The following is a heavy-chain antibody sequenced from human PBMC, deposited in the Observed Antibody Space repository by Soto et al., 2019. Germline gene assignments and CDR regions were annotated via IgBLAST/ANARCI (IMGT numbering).Heavy chain of an antibody. CDR2: KWYDGSNK. J-gene: IGHJ4*02. Sequence: PGGSMRLSCAASGFTFSSYGMHWVRQAPGKGLECVAVKWYDGSNKYYADSVKGRFTISRDNAKNSLYLQMNSLRAEDTAVYYCARGFNKAARRYFDYWGQGTLFTVYS. CDR3: ARGFNKAARRYFDY. V-gene: IGHV3-33*01. CDR1: GFTFSSYG. D-gene: IGHD6-6*01.